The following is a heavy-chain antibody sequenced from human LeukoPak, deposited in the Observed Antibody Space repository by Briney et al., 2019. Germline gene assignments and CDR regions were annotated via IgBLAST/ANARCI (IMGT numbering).Heavy chain of an antibody. V-gene: IGHV3-30-3*01. Sequence: GGSLRLSCAASGFTFSSYAMYWVRQAPGKGLEWVAVISYDGSSKYYADSVKGRFTISRDNSKNTLYLQINSLRAEDTAVYYCAREDTLGIQLWFGYWGQGTLVTVSS. CDR2: ISYDGSSK. CDR1: GFTFSSYA. J-gene: IGHJ4*02. CDR3: AREDTLGIQLWFGY. D-gene: IGHD5-18*01.